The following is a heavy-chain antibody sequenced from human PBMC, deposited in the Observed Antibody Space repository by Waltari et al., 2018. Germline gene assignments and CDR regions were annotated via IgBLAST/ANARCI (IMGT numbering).Heavy chain of an antibody. Sequence: QVQLQESGPGLVKPSETLSLTCTVSGGSISSHYWSWIRQPPGKGLEWIGYSNYSGSTNYTPSLKGRVTISVDTSKNQFSLKLSSVTAADTAVYYCARGAPLTVYFDYWGQGTLVTVSS. CDR2: SNYSGST. V-gene: IGHV4-59*11. CDR1: GGSISSHY. D-gene: IGHD3-16*02. CDR3: ARGAPLTVYFDY. J-gene: IGHJ4*02.